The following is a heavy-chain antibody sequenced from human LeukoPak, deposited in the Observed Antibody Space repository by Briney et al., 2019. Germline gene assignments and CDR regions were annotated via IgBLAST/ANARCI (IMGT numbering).Heavy chain of an antibody. CDR3: VVGIAAAGTIAFDI. CDR2: INPSGGST. J-gene: IGHJ3*02. Sequence: GASVKVSCKASEYTFTSYYMHWVRQAPGQGLEWMGIINPSGGSTSYAQKFQGRVTMTRDMSTSTVYMELSSLRSEDTAVYYCVVGIAAAGTIAFDIWGQGTMVTVSS. V-gene: IGHV1-46*01. D-gene: IGHD6-13*01. CDR1: EYTFTSYY.